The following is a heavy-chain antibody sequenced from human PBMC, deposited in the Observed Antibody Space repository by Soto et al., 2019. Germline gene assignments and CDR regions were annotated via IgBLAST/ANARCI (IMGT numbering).Heavy chain of an antibody. J-gene: IGHJ5*02. Sequence: SVKVSCKVSGGTFSSYAIGWVRQAPGQGLEWMGGIIPISGSANHAQKFQGRVTFTADESTSTAHMELSSLRSEDTAVYYCARDPRDTRSWYGTWFDPWGQGTLVTVSS. D-gene: IGHD6-13*01. CDR1: GGTFSSYA. CDR3: ARDPRDTRSWYGTWFDP. V-gene: IGHV1-69*13. CDR2: IIPISGSA.